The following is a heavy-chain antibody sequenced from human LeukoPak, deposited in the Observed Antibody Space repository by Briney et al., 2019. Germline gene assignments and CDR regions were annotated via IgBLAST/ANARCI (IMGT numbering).Heavy chain of an antibody. D-gene: IGHD6-13*01. V-gene: IGHV2-70*11. Sequence: ESGPTLVNPTQTLTLTCTFSGFSRSTSGMGGSWIRQPPGKALEWLARIDWDDDKYYITSLKTRLTISKDTSKNQVVLTMTNMDPVDTATYYCAGQHGSKQQLTYDYWGQGTLVTVSS. CDR2: IDWDDDK. CDR1: GFSRSTSGMG. CDR3: AGQHGSKQQLTYDY. J-gene: IGHJ4*02.